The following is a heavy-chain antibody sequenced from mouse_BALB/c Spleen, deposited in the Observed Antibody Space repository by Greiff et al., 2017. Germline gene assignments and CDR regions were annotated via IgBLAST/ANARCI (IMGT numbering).Heavy chain of an antibody. V-gene: IGHV3-8*02. CDR3: ARGYYRFYWYFDV. CDR2: ISYSGST. CDR1: GDSITSGY. J-gene: IGHJ1*01. D-gene: IGHD2-14*01. Sequence: VQLKESGPSLVKPSQTLSLTCSVTGDSITSGYWNWIRKFPGNKLEYMGYISYSGSTYYNPSLKSRISITRDTSKNLYYLQLNSVTTEDTATYYCARGYYRFYWYFDVWGAGTTVTVSS.